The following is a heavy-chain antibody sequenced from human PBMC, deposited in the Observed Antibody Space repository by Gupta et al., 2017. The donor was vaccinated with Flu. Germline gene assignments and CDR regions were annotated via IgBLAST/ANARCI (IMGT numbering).Heavy chain of an antibody. CDR3: ARGFDRADLDY. Sequence: GGSFSGYYWSWIRQPPGKGLEWIGEINHSGSTNYNPSLKSRVTISVDTSKNQFSLKLSSVTAADTAVYYCARGFDRADLDYWGQGTLVTVSS. V-gene: IGHV4-34*01. J-gene: IGHJ4*02. CDR2: INHSGST. CDR1: GGSFSGYY.